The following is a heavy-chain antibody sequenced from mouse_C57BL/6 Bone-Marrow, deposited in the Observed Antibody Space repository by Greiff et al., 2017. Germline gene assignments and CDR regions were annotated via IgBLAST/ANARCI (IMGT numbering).Heavy chain of an antibody. D-gene: IGHD2-2*01. CDR2: IDPSDSYT. Sequence: QVQLQQSGAELVMPGASVKLSCKASGYTFTSYWMHWVKQRPGTGLEWIGEIDPSDSYTNYNQKFKGKSTLTVDKSSRTAYMQLSSLTSEDSAVYYCARRLKYFDVWGTGTTVTVSS. J-gene: IGHJ1*03. V-gene: IGHV1-69*01. CDR3: ARRLKYFDV. CDR1: GYTFTSYW.